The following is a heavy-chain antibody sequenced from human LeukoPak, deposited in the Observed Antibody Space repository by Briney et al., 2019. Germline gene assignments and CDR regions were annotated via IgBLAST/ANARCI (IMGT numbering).Heavy chain of an antibody. Sequence: SETLSLTCAVYGGSFSGYYWSWIRQPAGKGLEWIGRIYTSGSTNYNPSLKSRVTMSVDTSKNQFSLKLSSVTAADTAVYYCAREGSLEMAADYWGQGTLVTVSS. CDR3: AREGSLEMAADY. D-gene: IGHD5-24*01. CDR1: GGSFSGYY. CDR2: IYTSGST. V-gene: IGHV4-4*07. J-gene: IGHJ4*02.